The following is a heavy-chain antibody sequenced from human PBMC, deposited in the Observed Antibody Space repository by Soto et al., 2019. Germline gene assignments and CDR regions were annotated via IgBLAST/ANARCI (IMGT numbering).Heavy chain of an antibody. CDR3: ARDTPPTDY. V-gene: IGHV1-18*01. Sequence: QVQLVQSGAEVKKPGASVKVSCKTSGYTFTSYHISWVRQAPGQVLEWMGWISAYNTNTNNAQKFQGSVTMTTDTLARTAYMELRSLRSDDTAVYYGARDTPPTDYWGQGTLVTVSS. J-gene: IGHJ4*02. CDR1: GYTFTSYH. CDR2: ISAYNTNT.